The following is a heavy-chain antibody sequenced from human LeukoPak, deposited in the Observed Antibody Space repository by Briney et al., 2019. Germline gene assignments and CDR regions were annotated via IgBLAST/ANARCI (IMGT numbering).Heavy chain of an antibody. J-gene: IGHJ4*02. V-gene: IGHV3-73*01. Sequence: PGGSLKLSCAASGFTFSGSVMHWVRQASGKGLEWVGRISSKAKSYATAYAASVKGRFTISRDDSKNTAYLQMNSLKTEDTAVYYCSLRGDGDSAYSFDYWGQGTLVAVSS. CDR1: GFTFSGSV. CDR3: SLRGDGDSAYSFDY. CDR2: ISSKAKSYAT. D-gene: IGHD4-17*01.